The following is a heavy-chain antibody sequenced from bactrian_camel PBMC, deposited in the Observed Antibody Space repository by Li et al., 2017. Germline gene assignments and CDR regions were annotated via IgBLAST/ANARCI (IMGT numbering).Heavy chain of an antibody. J-gene: IGHJ4*01. CDR1: GFTFSTNA. CDR2: IDRGGSNT. CDR3: AKYRNSRPESIFDY. D-gene: IGHD3*01. V-gene: IGHV3S40*01. Sequence: VQLVESGGDTVQPGGSLRLSCAVSGFTFSTNAMSWVRLAPGKGLEWVSGIDRGGSNTYYADSVKGRFTISRDDAKNTVYLQLNSLKTDDMAMYYCAKYRNSRPESIFDYWGQGTQVTVS.